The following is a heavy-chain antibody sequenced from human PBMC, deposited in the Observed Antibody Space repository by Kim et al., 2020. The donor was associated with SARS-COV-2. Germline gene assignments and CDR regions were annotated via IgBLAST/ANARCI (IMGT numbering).Heavy chain of an antibody. J-gene: IGHJ4*02. Sequence: ADSVKGRFSIARDNSKNTLFLQMDSLRAEDTALYYCAKGRLSTSLLSFDCWGQGTLVTVSS. CDR3: AKGRLSTSLLSFDC. V-gene: IGHV3-23*01. D-gene: IGHD1-1*01.